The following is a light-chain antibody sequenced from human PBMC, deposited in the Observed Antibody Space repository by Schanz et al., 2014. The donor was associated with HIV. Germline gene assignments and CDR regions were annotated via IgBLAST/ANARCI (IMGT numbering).Light chain of an antibody. CDR3: LQYHAYPWT. CDR2: GAS. Sequence: DIQMTQSPSPLSASIGDTITITCRASQAIRADLGWYQQKPGRAPKRLIYGASNLQSGVPSRFSGSGSETEFTLTISSLQPEDFAIYYCLQYHAYPWTFGQGTKVDVK. J-gene: IGKJ1*01. CDR1: QAIRAD. V-gene: IGKV1-17*01.